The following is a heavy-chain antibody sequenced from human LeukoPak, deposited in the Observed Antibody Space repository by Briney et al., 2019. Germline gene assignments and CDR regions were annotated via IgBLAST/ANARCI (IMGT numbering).Heavy chain of an antibody. CDR3: ARSGWGSSWSDAFDI. CDR2: ISAYNGNT. CDR1: GGTFSSYA. V-gene: IGHV1-18*01. Sequence: ASVKVSCKASGGTFSSYAISWVRQAPGQGLEWMGWISAYNGNTNYAQNLQGRVSMTTDTSTTTTYMELRSLRSDDTALYYCARSGWGSSWSDAFDIWGQGTMVTVSS. J-gene: IGHJ3*02. D-gene: IGHD6-13*01.